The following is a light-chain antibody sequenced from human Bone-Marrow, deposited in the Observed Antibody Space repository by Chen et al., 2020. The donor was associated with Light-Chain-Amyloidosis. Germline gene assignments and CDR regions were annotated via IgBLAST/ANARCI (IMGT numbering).Light chain of an antibody. CDR2: END. CDR3: QSYATNTWI. J-gene: IGLJ3*02. Sequence: NFILTQDHSVSESPGKTVTISCTRSSGDIATNYVQWYQQPPGSAPTTVIYENDLRPSGVPDRFSGSIDTSSNSASLTISGLETEDEADYYCQSYATNTWIFGGGTHLTVL. V-gene: IGLV6-57*03. CDR1: SGDIATNY.